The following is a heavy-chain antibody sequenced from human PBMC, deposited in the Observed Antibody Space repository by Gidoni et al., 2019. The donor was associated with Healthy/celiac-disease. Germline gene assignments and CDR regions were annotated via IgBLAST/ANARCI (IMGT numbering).Heavy chain of an antibody. CDR3: AREVYVVYSRSSGYYFDY. CDR2: IIPIFDTA. D-gene: IGHD6-6*01. CDR1: GGTFSSYA. J-gene: IGHJ4*02. Sequence: QVQLVQSGAEVKKPGSSVKVSCKASGGTFSSYAISWVRQAPGQGLEWMGGIIPIFDTANYAQKFQGRVTISADEATSTAYMELSSLRSEDTAVYYCAREVYVVYSRSSGYYFDYWGQGTLVTVSS. V-gene: IGHV1-69*01.